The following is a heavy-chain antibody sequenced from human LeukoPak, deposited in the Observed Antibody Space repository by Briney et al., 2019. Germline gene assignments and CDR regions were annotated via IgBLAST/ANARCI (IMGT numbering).Heavy chain of an antibody. CDR1: GFPFSSYW. CDR3: ARVGGNYYGSGSFSY. D-gene: IGHD3-10*01. J-gene: IGHJ4*02. Sequence: GGSLRLSCAASGFPFSSYWMHWVRQAPGKGLVWVSRINSDGSSTNYADSVKGRFTISRDNAKNSLYLQMNSLRDEDTAVYYCARVGGNYYGSGSFSYWGQGTLVTVSS. V-gene: IGHV3-74*01. CDR2: INSDGSST.